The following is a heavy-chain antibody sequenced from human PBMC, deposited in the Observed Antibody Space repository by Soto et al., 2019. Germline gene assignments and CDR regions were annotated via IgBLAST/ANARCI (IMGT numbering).Heavy chain of an antibody. V-gene: IGHV3-21*01. Sequence: GGSLRLSCAASGFTFSSYIMNWVGQAPGKGLEWVSSISSSSSYIYYADSVKGRFTISRDNAKNSLYLQMNSLRAEDTAVYYCARTYSSTWYSNYWGQGTLVTVSS. CDR2: ISSSSSYI. J-gene: IGHJ4*02. CDR1: GFTFSSYI. D-gene: IGHD6-13*01. CDR3: ARTYSSTWYSNY.